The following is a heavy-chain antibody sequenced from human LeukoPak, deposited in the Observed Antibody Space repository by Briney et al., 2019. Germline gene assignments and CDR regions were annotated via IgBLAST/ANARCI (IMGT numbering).Heavy chain of an antibody. CDR2: IKSKTDGGTT. V-gene: IGHV3-15*01. D-gene: IGHD6-19*01. CDR1: GFTFSNAW. Sequence: GGSLRLSCAASGFTFSNAWMSWVRQAPGKGLEWVGRIKSKTDGGTTDYAAPVKGRFTTSRDDSKNTLYLQMNSLKTEDTAVYYGSVAPGDYYYYMDVWGKGTTVTVSS. J-gene: IGHJ6*03. CDR3: SVAPGDYYYYMDV.